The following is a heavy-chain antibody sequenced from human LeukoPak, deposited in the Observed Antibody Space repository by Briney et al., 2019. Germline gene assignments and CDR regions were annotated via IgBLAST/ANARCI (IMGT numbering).Heavy chain of an antibody. J-gene: IGHJ6*03. D-gene: IGHD4-17*01. CDR3: ARSTVTRPDNYYYFYYMDV. V-gene: IGHV3-30*02. Sequence: GGSLGLSCAASGFTFSSYGIHWVRQAPGKGLEWVAFIRYDGSNKYYTDSVKGRFTISRDNSKNTLYLQMNSLRAEDTAVYYCARSTVTRPDNYYYFYYMDVWGQGTTVTVSS. CDR2: IRYDGSNK. CDR1: GFTFSSYG.